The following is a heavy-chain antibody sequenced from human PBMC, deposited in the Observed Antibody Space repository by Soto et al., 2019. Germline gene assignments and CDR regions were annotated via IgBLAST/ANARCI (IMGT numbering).Heavy chain of an antibody. CDR1: GFSLRTSGVG. V-gene: IGHV2-5*02. CDR3: AHSRITMVRGVYFDY. CDR2: IYWDDDK. J-gene: IGHJ4*02. D-gene: IGHD3-10*01. Sequence: QITLKESGPTLVKPTQTLTLTCTFSGFSLRTSGVGVGWIRQPPGKALEWLALIYWDDDKRYSPSLKSRLTITKDTSKNQVVLTMTNMDPVDTATYYCAHSRITMVRGVYFDYWGQGTLVTVSS.